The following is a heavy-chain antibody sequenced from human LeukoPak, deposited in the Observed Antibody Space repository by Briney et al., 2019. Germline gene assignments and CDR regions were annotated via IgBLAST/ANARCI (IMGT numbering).Heavy chain of an antibody. J-gene: IGHJ4*02. Sequence: PSETLSLTCTVSGGSISSGDYYWNWIRRPPGKGLEWIGYIYYSGSTYYNPSLKSRVTTSVDTSKNQFSLRLSSVTAADTAVYYCARAAGLGYCSGGSCTTTFDYWGQGTLVTVSS. CDR2: IYYSGST. D-gene: IGHD2-15*01. CDR1: GGSISSGDYY. V-gene: IGHV4-30-4*01. CDR3: ARAAGLGYCSGGSCTTTFDY.